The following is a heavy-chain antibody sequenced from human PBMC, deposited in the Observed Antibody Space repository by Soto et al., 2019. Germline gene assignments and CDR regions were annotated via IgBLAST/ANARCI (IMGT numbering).Heavy chain of an antibody. V-gene: IGHV4-61*01. Sequence: QVQLQESGPGLVKPSETLSLTCTVSGGSVSSGSYYRSWIRQPPGKGLEWIGYIYYSGSTNYNPSLKSRVTISVDTSKNQFSLKLSSVTAADTAVYYCARDLRRTGFDYWGQGTLVTVSS. CDR3: ARDLRRTGFDY. J-gene: IGHJ4*02. CDR2: IYYSGST. CDR1: GGSVSSGSYY.